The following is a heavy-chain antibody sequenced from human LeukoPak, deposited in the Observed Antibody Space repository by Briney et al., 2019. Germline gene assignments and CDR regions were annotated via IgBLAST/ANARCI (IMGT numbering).Heavy chain of an antibody. Sequence: ASVKVSCKASGYTFTSYDINWVRQATGQGLEWMGWMNPNSGNTGYARKFQGRVTMTRNTSISTAYMELSSLRSDDTAVYCCARDFSLSYYFDYWGQGTLVTVSS. J-gene: IGHJ4*02. V-gene: IGHV1-8*01. D-gene: IGHD2-2*01. CDR1: GYTFTSYD. CDR2: MNPNSGNT. CDR3: ARDFSLSYYFDY.